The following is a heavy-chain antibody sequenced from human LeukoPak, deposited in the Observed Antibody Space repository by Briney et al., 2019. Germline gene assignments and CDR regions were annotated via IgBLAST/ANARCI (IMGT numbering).Heavy chain of an antibody. CDR2: IFHRGGT. V-gene: IGHV4-30-4*01. Sequence: SETLSLTCTVSNDSISSGDYYWNWIRQPPGKGLEWIGYIFHRGGTSYNPSLKSRILFSVDTSQNQFSLKLNSVTAADTAVYYCARGVGKWELRWGQGTLVTVS. CDR1: NDSISSGDYY. D-gene: IGHD1-26*01. J-gene: IGHJ4*02. CDR3: ARGVGKWELR.